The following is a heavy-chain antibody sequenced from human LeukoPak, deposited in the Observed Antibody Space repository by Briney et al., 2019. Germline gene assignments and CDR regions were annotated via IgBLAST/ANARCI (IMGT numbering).Heavy chain of an antibody. CDR1: GGSISNYY. CDR2: IYSSGST. D-gene: IGHD6-13*01. V-gene: IGHV4-59*12. Sequence: SETLSLTCTVSGGSISNYYWSWIRQPPGKGLEWIGYIYSSGSTYYNPSLKSRVTISVDTSKNQFSLKLSSVTAADTAVYYCARDPAGYSSSWPHYYYYYYMDVWGKGTTVTVSS. CDR3: ARDPAGYSSSWPHYYYYYYMDV. J-gene: IGHJ6*03.